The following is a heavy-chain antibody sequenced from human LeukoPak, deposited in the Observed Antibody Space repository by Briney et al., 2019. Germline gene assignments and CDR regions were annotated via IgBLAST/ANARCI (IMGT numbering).Heavy chain of an antibody. J-gene: IGHJ6*04. Sequence: PSETLSLTCTVSGGSISSYYWSWIRQPAGKGLEWIGRIYTSGNTNYIPSLRSRVTMSVDTSKNQFSLKLSSVTAADTAVYYCARDRYYYDSSGYRRMDVWGKGTTVTISS. V-gene: IGHV4-4*07. CDR3: ARDRYYYDSSGYRRMDV. CDR2: IYTSGNT. CDR1: GGSISSYY. D-gene: IGHD3-22*01.